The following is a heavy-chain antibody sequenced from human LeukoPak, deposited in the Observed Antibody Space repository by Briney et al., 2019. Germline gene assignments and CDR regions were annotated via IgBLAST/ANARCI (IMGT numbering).Heavy chain of an antibody. J-gene: IGHJ3*02. CDR2: IYHSGST. Sequence: ASETLSLTCAVSGYSMSSGYYWGWIRQPPGKGLEWIGSIYHSGSTYYNPSLKSRVTISVDTSKNQFSLKLSSVTAADTAVYYCARQGGSATRKHIVVVPAAILLLDAFDIWGQGTMVTVSS. CDR3: ARQGGSATRKHIVVVPAAILLLDAFDI. V-gene: IGHV4-38-2*01. D-gene: IGHD2-2*01. CDR1: GYSMSSGYY.